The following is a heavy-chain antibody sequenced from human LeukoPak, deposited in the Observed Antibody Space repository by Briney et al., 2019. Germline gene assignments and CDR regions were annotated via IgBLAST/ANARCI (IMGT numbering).Heavy chain of an antibody. D-gene: IGHD6-13*01. CDR2: INHSGST. CDR1: GGSFSGYY. V-gene: IGHV4-34*01. J-gene: IGHJ3*02. Sequence: PSETLSLTCAVYGGSFSGYYWSWIRQPPGKGLEWIGEINHSGSTNYNPSLKSRVTISVDTSKNQFSLKLSSVPAADTAVYYCASFSWYHGAFDIWGEGTMVTVSS. CDR3: ASFSWYHGAFDI.